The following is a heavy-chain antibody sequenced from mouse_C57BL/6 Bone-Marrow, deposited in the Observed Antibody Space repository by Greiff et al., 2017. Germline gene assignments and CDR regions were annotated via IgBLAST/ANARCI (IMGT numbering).Heavy chain of an antibody. J-gene: IGHJ3*01. D-gene: IGHD2-14*01. V-gene: IGHV1-52*01. CDR1: GYTFTSYW. CDR3: ASSYRAWFAY. CDR2: IDPSDSET. Sequence: QVQLQQPGAELVRPGSSVKLSCKASGYTFTSYWMHWVKQRPIQGLEWIGNIDPSDSETHYNQKFKDKATLTVDKSSSTAYMQISSLTSEDSAVYYCASSYRAWFAYWGQGTLVTVSA.